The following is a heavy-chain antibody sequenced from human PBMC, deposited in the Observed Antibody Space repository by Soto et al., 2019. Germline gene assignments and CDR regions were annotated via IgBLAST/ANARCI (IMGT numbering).Heavy chain of an antibody. D-gene: IGHD3-10*01. CDR2: IYPGDSDA. CDR1: GYTFSKYW. V-gene: IGHV5-51*01. J-gene: IGHJ4*02. Sequence: GECLTISCKGSGYTFSKYWIVWVLQTPGKGLEWMGMIYPGDSDARYSPSFEGQVTFSADKSISTAYLQWSSLKASDTAIYYCARQGGEYNTMSDYWGQGTMVTVSS. CDR3: ARQGGEYNTMSDY.